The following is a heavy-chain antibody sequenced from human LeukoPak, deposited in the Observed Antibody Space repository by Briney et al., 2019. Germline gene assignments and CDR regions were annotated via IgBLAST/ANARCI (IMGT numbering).Heavy chain of an antibody. J-gene: IGHJ5*02. D-gene: IGHD2-2*01. Sequence: ASVKVSCKASGYTFTSYGISWVRQAPGQGLEWMGWISAYNGNTNYAQKLQGRVTMTTDTSTSTAYMELRSLRSDDTAVYYCARSRYCSSTSCYGRWFDPWGQGTLVTVSS. CDR1: GYTFTSYG. CDR2: ISAYNGNT. CDR3: ARSRYCSSTSCYGRWFDP. V-gene: IGHV1-18*01.